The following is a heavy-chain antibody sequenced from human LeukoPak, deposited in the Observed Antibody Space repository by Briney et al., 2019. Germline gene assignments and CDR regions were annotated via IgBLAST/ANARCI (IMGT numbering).Heavy chain of an antibody. D-gene: IGHD2-21*01. J-gene: IGHJ4*02. CDR3: ARDGAYCGGDCYPYYFDY. CDR2: ISSSSSYI. Sequence: AGSLRLSCAASGFTFSSYSMNWVRQAPGKGLEWVSSISSSSSYIYYADSVKGRFTISRDNAKNSLYLQMNSLRAEDTAVYYCARDGAYCGGDCYPYYFDYWGQGTLVTVSS. V-gene: IGHV3-21*01. CDR1: GFTFSSYS.